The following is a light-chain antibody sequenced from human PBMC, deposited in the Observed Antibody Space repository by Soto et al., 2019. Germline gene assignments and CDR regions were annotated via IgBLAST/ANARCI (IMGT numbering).Light chain of an antibody. V-gene: IGLV2-14*01. CDR3: SSYTNINTRACV. CDR2: EVT. J-gene: IGLJ1*01. Sequence: HSALTQPASVSGSPGQSITISGTGTSGDIGSYNRVSWYQQHPGKAPKLIIYEVTDRPSGVSNRFSGSKSGNTASLTISGLQAEDEAEYYCSSYTNINTRACVFGTGTKVTVL. CDR1: SGDIGSYNR.